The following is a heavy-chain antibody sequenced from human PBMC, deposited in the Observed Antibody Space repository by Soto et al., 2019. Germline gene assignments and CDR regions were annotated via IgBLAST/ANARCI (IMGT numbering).Heavy chain of an antibody. Sequence: PSETLSLTCTVSGGSISSYYWSWVRQPPGKGLEWIGYIYYSGSTNYNPSLKSRVTMSVDTSKNQFSLKLTSVTAADTAVYYCARPLCSGGSCFRGAFDDGGQGTLVTV. J-gene: IGHJ4*02. CDR2: IYYSGST. CDR1: GGSISSYY. CDR3: ARPLCSGGSCFRGAFDD. V-gene: IGHV4-59*01. D-gene: IGHD2-15*01.